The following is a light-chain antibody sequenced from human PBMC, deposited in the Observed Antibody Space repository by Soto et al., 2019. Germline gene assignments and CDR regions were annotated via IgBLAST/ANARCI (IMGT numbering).Light chain of an antibody. CDR1: QSVSSSY. V-gene: IGKV3D-20*02. CDR3: QQRSNWPPLT. CDR2: GAS. J-gene: IGKJ4*01. Sequence: EIVLTQSPGTLSLSPGERATHSCRASQSVSSSYLAWYQQKPGQAPRLLIYGASSRATGIPDRFSGSGSGTDFTLTISNLEPEDFAVYYCQQRSNWPPLTFGGGTKVEIK.